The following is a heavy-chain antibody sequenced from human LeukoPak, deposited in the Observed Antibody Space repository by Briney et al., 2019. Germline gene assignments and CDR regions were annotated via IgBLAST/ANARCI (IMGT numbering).Heavy chain of an antibody. V-gene: IGHV4-34*01. Sequence: KSSETLSLTCAVYGGSFSGYYWSWIRQPPGKGLEWIGEINHSGSTNYNPSLKSRVTISVDTSKNQFSLKLSSVTAADTAVYYCARVGITIYTGAFDIWGQGTMVTVSS. CDR1: GGSFSGYY. J-gene: IGHJ3*02. D-gene: IGHD3-9*01. CDR2: INHSGST. CDR3: ARVGITIYTGAFDI.